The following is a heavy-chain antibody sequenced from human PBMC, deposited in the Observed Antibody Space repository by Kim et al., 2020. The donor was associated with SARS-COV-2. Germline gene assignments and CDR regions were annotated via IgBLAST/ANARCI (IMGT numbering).Heavy chain of an antibody. CDR2: T. CDR3: AGGRSGTGGVDV. Sequence: TTYNPSLKSRVTISVATSKTQFSLKLSTVTAADTAVYYCAGGRSGTGGVDVWGQGTTVTVSS. V-gene: IGHV4-59*09. D-gene: IGHD1-7*01. J-gene: IGHJ6*02.